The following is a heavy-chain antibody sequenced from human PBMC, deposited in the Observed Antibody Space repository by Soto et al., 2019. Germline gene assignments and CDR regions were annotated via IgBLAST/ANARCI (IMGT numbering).Heavy chain of an antibody. CDR3: ARSGYCSSTSCYWGSYYYYGMYV. CDR2: INSDGSST. D-gene: IGHD2-2*01. J-gene: IGHJ6*02. V-gene: IGHV3-74*01. Sequence: EVQLVESGGGLVQPGGSLRLSCAASGFTFSSYWMHWVRQAPGKGLVWVSRINSDGSSTSYADSVKGRFTISRDNAKNTLYLQMNSLSAEDTAVYYCARSGYCSSTSCYWGSYYYYGMYVWGQGTTVTVSS. CDR1: GFTFSSYW.